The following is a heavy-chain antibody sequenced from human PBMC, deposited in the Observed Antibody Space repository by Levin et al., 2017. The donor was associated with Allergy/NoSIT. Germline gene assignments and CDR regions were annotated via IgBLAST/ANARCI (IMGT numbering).Heavy chain of an antibody. D-gene: IGHD1-26*01. V-gene: IGHV3-7*01. CDR3: ARGGGVVGATPGDY. CDR2: IKQDGSEK. CDR1: GFTFSSYW. J-gene: IGHJ4*02. Sequence: GGSLRLSCAASGFTFSSYWMRWVRQAPGKGLEWVANIKQDGSEKYYVDSVKGRFTISRDNAKNSLYLQMNSLRAEDTAVYYCARGGGVVGATPGDYWGQGTLVTVSS.